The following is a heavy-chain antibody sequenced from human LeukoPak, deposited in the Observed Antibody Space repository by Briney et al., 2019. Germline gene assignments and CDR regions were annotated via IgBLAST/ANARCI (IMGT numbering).Heavy chain of an antibody. CDR3: AKGLYYDFWSGRLCY. J-gene: IGHJ4*02. D-gene: IGHD3-3*01. CDR2: ISGSGGST. Sequence: GGSLRLSCAASGFTFSSYAMSWVRQAPGKGLEWVSAISGSGGSTYYADSVEGRFTISRDNSKNTLYLQMNSLRAEDTAVYYCAKGLYYDFWSGRLCYWGQGTLVTVSS. CDR1: GFTFSSYA. V-gene: IGHV3-23*01.